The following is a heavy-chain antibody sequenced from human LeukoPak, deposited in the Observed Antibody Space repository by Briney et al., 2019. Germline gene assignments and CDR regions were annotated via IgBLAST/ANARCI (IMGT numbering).Heavy chain of an antibody. CDR1: GFTFSSYS. D-gene: IGHD2-15*01. J-gene: IGHJ5*02. V-gene: IGHV3-21*01. Sequence: PGGSLRLSCTASGFTFSSYSMNWVRQAPGKGLEWVSSISTSSSYIYYADSVKGRFTISRDNARNSLYLQMNTLKAEDTAVYSCARGADGVSSNSRGWFDPWGQGTLVTVSS. CDR2: ISTSSSYI. CDR3: ARGADGVSSNSRGWFDP.